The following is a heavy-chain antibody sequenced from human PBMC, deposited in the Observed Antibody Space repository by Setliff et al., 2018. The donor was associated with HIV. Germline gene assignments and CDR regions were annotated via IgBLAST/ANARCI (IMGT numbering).Heavy chain of an antibody. CDR2: INPNSGAT. CDR1: GYTFSAYY. CDR3: ALASIVSTARWNH. V-gene: IGHV1-2*02. Sequence: SVKVSCKASGYTFSAYYLHWVRRAPGQGLEWMGWINPNSGATNYAQKFQGRVTMTRDTSINTAYMDLGGLTSDDTAMYYCALASIVSTARWNHWGRGALVTVSS. J-gene: IGHJ5*02. D-gene: IGHD5-12*01.